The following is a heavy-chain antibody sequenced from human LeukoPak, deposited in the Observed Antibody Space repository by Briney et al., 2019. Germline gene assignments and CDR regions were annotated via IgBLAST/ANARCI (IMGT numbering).Heavy chain of an antibody. CDR2: ISGSGGST. J-gene: IGHJ4*02. CDR1: GFTFSSHA. D-gene: IGHD3-22*01. CDR3: AKATSREVGGITMIVVVITPYYFDY. V-gene: IGHV3-23*01. Sequence: GGSLRLSCAASGFTFSSHAMGWVRQAPGKGLEWVSAISGSGGSTYYADSVKGRFTISRDNSKNTLYLQMNSLRAEDTAVYYCAKATSREVGGITMIVVVITPYYFDYWGQGTLVTVSS.